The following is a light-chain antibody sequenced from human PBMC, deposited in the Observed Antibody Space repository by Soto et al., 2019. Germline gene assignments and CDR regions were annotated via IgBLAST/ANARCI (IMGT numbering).Light chain of an antibody. CDR1: QNLRSS. Sequence: EIMMTQSPATLSVSPGERATLSCRASQNLRSSLAWYQQKPGQAPRLLIYGASTRATGIPARFSGSGSGTEFTLTISSLQSEDFAVYYCQQYNNWPPTFGQGTKVDIK. J-gene: IGKJ1*01. CDR3: QQYNNWPPT. V-gene: IGKV3-15*01. CDR2: GAS.